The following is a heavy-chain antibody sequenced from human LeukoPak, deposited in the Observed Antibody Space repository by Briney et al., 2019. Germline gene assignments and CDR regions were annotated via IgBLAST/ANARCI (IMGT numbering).Heavy chain of an antibody. CDR3: ARSGSWIPVWLLDY. Sequence: ASVKVSCKASGGTFSSYAISWVRQAPGQGLEWMGGIIPIFGTANYAQKFQGRVTITADESTSTAYMELSSLRSEDTAVYYCARSGSWIPVWLLDYWGQGTLVTVSS. J-gene: IGHJ4*02. V-gene: IGHV1-69*13. CDR1: GGTFSSYA. CDR2: IIPIFGTA. D-gene: IGHD5-18*01.